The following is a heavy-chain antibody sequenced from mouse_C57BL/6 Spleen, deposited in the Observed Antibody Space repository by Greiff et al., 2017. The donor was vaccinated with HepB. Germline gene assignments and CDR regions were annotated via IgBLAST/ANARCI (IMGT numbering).Heavy chain of an antibody. D-gene: IGHD3-2*02. V-gene: IGHV1-54*01. J-gene: IGHJ2*01. Sequence: QVQLKESGAELVRPGTSVKVSCKASGYAFTNYLIEWVKQRPGQGLEWIGVINPGSGGTNYNEKFKGKATLTADKSSSTAYMQLSSLTSEDSAVYFCARGTAQATDYFDYWGQGTTLTVSS. CDR2: INPGSGGT. CDR3: ARGTAQATDYFDY. CDR1: GYAFTNYL.